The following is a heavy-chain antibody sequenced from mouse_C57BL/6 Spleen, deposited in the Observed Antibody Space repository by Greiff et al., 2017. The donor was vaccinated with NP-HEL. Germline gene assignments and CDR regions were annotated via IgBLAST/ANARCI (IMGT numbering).Heavy chain of an antibody. CDR3: ARKGGYYDYDDYYAMDY. J-gene: IGHJ4*01. V-gene: IGHV3-6*01. CDR1: GYSITSGYY. Sequence: DVQLQESGPGLVKPSQSLSLTCSVTGYSITSGYYWNWIRQFPGNKLEWMGYISYDGSNNYNPSLKNRISITRDTSKNQFFLKLNSVTTEDTATYYCARKGGYYDYDDYYAMDYWGQGTSVTVSS. CDR2: ISYDGSN. D-gene: IGHD2-4*01.